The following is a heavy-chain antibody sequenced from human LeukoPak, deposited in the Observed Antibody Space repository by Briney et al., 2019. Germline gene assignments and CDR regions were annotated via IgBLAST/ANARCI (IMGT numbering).Heavy chain of an antibody. CDR3: AREPIIAAAYYFDY. Sequence: PGGSLRLSCAASGFTFSSYAVHWVRQAPGKGLEWVAVISYDGSNKYYADSVKGRFTISRDNSKNTLYLQMNSLRAEDTAVYYCAREPIIAAAYYFDYWGQGTLVTVSS. CDR1: GFTFSSYA. J-gene: IGHJ4*02. V-gene: IGHV3-30-3*01. CDR2: ISYDGSNK. D-gene: IGHD6-13*01.